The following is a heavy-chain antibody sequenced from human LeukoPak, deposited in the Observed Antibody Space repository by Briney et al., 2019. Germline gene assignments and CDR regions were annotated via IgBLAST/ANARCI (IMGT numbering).Heavy chain of an antibody. V-gene: IGHV3-23*01. CDR1: GLSFNNYA. CDR2: ISTTGGST. J-gene: IGHJ4*02. Sequence: GGSLRVSCAASGLSFNNYAMSWVRQAPGKGLEWVSAISTTGGSTYYADSVKGRFTVSRDNSKNTLALQMDSLRVEDTALYYCAKDWTTVVTPKGYYFDSWGQGTLVTVSS. D-gene: IGHD4-23*01. CDR3: AKDWTTVVTPKGYYFDS.